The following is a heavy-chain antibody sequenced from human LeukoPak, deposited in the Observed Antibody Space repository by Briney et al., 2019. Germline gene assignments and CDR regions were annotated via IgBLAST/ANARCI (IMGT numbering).Heavy chain of an antibody. CDR3: ARRLCSSLTCNIGPSGNWLDP. J-gene: IGHJ5*02. CDR2: IYYDGST. V-gene: IGHV4-59*08. CDR1: GGSMSNYW. Sequence: KPSETLSLTCTVSGGSMSNYWWNWIRQPPGKGLEWIGYIYYDGSTYYNPALNSRATISIDTSKNQFSLKLNSVTAADTAVYYCARRLCSSLTCNIGPSGNWLDPWGQGTLVTVSS. D-gene: IGHD2-2*02.